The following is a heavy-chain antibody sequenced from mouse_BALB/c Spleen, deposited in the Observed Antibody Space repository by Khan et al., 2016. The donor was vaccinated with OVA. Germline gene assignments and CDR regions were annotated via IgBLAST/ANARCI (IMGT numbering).Heavy chain of an antibody. CDR1: GFSLSTYG. J-gene: IGHJ3*01. V-gene: IGHV2-4-1*01. D-gene: IGHD2-14*01. Sequence: QVQLKESGPGLVQPTQSLSITCTVSGFSLSTYGLHWVRQSPGKGLEWLGVIWSGGSTDYNAAFISRLTISKDNSKSQVFFKMNSLQADAPAIYYCGRHSYRYDFTYWGQGTLVPVSA. CDR3: GRHSYRYDFTY. CDR2: IWSGGST.